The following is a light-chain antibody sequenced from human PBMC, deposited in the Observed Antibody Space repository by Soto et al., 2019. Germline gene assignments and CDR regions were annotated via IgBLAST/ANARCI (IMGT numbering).Light chain of an antibody. CDR3: QQYGTSRAFT. CDR2: GAS. J-gene: IGKJ2*01. Sequence: EIVLTQSPGTLSLSPGEGATLSCRASQSVSSAYLAWYRQKPGQAPRLLIYGASSRAAGIPDRFSGSGSGTDFTLPISRLEPEDFAVYYCQQYGTSRAFTFGQGTKLEIK. CDR1: QSVSSAY. V-gene: IGKV3-20*01.